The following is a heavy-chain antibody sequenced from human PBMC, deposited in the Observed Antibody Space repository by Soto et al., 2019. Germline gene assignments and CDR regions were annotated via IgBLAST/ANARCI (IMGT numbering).Heavy chain of an antibody. J-gene: IGHJ6*03. Sequence: GGSLRLSCTASGFTFGDYAMSWFRQAPGKGLEWVGFIRSKAYGGTTEYAASVKGRFTISRDDSKSIAYLQMNSLKTEDTAVYYCTSSHEDYYYYMDVWGKGTTVTVSS. CDR1: GFTFGDYA. CDR3: TSSHEDYYYYMDV. V-gene: IGHV3-49*03. CDR2: IRSKAYGGTT.